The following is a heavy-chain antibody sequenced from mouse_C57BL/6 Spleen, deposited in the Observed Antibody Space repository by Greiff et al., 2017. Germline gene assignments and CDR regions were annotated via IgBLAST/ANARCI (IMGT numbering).Heavy chain of an antibody. Sequence: QVQLKQPGAELVRPGTSVKLSCKASGYTFTSYWMHWVKQRPGQGLEWIGVIDPSDSYTNYNQKFKDKATLTVDTSSSTAYMQLSSLTSEDSAVYYCAREGLLAWFAYWGQGTLVTVSA. D-gene: IGHD3-3*01. CDR2: IDPSDSYT. CDR3: AREGLLAWFAY. V-gene: IGHV1-59*01. CDR1: GYTFTSYW. J-gene: IGHJ3*01.